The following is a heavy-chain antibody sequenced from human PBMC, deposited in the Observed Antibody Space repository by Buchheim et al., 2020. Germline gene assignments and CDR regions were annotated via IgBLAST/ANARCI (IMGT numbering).Heavy chain of an antibody. CDR2: LKSNSDGGTT. CDR1: GVTFSNAW. Sequence: EVRLVESGGGFVKPGGSLRLSCAGSGVTFSNAWMSWVRQTPRKGLEWVGRLKSNSDGGTTDYAAPVKGRFTVSRDDSTNTLYLQMNSLRAEDTAVYYCAKDGGSYVYWGQGTL. J-gene: IGHJ4*02. CDR3: AKDGGSYVY. D-gene: IGHD1-26*01. V-gene: IGHV3-15*01.